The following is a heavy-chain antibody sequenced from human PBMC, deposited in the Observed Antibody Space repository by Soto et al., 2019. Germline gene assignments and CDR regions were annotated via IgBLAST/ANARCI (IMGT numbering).Heavy chain of an antibody. Sequence: ASVKVSSKAPGYTSTSYDINSVRQATGQGLEWMGWMNPNSGNTGYAQKFQGRVTMTRNTSIRTAYMELSSLRSEDTAVYYCARTLYGDNVDYWGQGTLVTVSS. CDR3: ARTLYGDNVDY. CDR2: MNPNSGNT. CDR1: GYTSTSYD. J-gene: IGHJ4*02. V-gene: IGHV1-8*01. D-gene: IGHD4-17*01.